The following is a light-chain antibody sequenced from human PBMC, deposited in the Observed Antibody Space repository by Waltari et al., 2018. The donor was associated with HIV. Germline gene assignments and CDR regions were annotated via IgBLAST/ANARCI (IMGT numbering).Light chain of an antibody. J-gene: IGLJ2*01. Sequence: QSVLTQPPSVSGAPGQRVTISCTGSSPNIGAGYDVHWYQQFPGTAPKLLIYGNSNRPSGVPDRFSGSKSGTSASLAITGLQAEDEADYYCQSYDSSLSAPVVFGGGTKLTVL. CDR1: SPNIGAGYD. V-gene: IGLV1-40*01. CDR2: GNS. CDR3: QSYDSSLSAPVV.